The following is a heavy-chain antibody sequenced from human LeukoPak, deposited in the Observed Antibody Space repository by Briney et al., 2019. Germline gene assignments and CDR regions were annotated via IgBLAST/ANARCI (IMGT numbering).Heavy chain of an antibody. Sequence: PGGSLRLSCAASGFTFSDYYMSWVRQAPGKGLEWVSYISGSGSFTIYADSVKGRFTISRDNAKNSLYLQMNSLRAEDTAVYYCARVTLYGESALDYWGQGALVTVSS. CDR2: ISGSGSFT. V-gene: IGHV3-11*06. CDR3: ARVTLYGESALDY. D-gene: IGHD4-17*01. CDR1: GFTFSDYY. J-gene: IGHJ4*02.